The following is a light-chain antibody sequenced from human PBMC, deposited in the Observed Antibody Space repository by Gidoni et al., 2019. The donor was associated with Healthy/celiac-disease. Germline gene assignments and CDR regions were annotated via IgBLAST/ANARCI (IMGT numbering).Light chain of an antibody. CDR3: GTWDSSLSVVV. V-gene: IGLV1-51*01. J-gene: IGLJ2*01. CDR2: DNN. CDR1: SSNIGNNY. Sequence: QSVLTQPPPVSAAPGQKVTISCSGNSSNIGNNYVSWYQQLPGTAPKLLIYDNNKRPSGIPDRFSGSKSGTSATLGITGLQTGDEADYYCGTWDSSLSVVVFGGGTKLTVL.